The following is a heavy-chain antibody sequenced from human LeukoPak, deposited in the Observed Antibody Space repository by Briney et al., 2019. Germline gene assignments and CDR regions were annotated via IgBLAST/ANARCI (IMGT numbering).Heavy chain of an antibody. D-gene: IGHD3-9*01. J-gene: IGHJ2*01. CDR3: ARCPYDLLTGFSKWFFDL. CDR1: GGSINSRSDY. Sequence: SETLSLTCTVSGGSINSRSDYWGWIRQPPGKGLEWIGNVYYSGVTYYNTSLQSRVTISVDTSKSQFSLTLNSVTAADTAVYYCARCPYDLLTGFSKWFFDLWGRGALVTVSS. CDR2: VYYSGVT. V-gene: IGHV4-39*01.